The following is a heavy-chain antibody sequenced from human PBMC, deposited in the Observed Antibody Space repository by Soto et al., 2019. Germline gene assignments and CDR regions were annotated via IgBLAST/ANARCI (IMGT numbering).Heavy chain of an antibody. D-gene: IGHD3-10*01. Sequence: QVQLVQSGAEVKKPGASVKVSCKASGYTFTSFDINWVRQATGQGLEWMGWMNPNSGNTGYAQKFQGRVTMTRDTSIRTGYMELNSLTSEDTAVYYCARGPIYGSGSYLSDPWGQGTLVTVSS. V-gene: IGHV1-8*01. CDR1: GYTFTSFD. J-gene: IGHJ5*02. CDR2: MNPNSGNT. CDR3: ARGPIYGSGSYLSDP.